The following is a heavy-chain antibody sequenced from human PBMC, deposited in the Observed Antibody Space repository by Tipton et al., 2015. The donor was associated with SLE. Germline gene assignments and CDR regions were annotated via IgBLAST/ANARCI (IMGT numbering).Heavy chain of an antibody. CDR3: AREGYHGEHYYDSSGYPQGGFDI. Sequence: QLVQSGAEVREPGASLKISCMASGYTFTSFYIHWIRQAPGQGLEWMGRINPSGGSTNYAQKFQGRITMTRDTSTNTVYMELSSLRSEDTAVYSCAREGYHGEHYYDSSGYPQGGFDIWGQETKLTVS. D-gene: IGHD3-22*01. CDR2: INPSGGST. V-gene: IGHV1-46*01. CDR1: GYTFTSFY. J-gene: IGHJ3*02.